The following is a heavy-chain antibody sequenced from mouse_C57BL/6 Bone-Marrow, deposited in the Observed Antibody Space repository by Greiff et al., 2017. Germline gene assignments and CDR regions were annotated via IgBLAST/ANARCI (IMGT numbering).Heavy chain of an antibody. CDR3: ARDTGDWYFDV. Sequence: EVQGVESGGGLVQPGGSLRLSCATSGFTFSDFYMEWVRQPPGKRLEWIAASRNKANDYTTEYSAAVKGRFIVSRDTSQSILYLLMNALRAEDTAIYYCARDTGDWYFDVWGAGTTVTVSS. CDR2: SRNKANDYTT. D-gene: IGHD4-1*01. V-gene: IGHV7-1*02. J-gene: IGHJ1*01. CDR1: GFTFSDFY.